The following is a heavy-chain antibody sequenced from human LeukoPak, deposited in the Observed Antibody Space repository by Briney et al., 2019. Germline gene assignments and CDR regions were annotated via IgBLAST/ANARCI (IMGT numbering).Heavy chain of an antibody. V-gene: IGHV4-59*01. D-gene: IGHD3-10*01. J-gene: IGHJ4*02. CDR3: ARDLSYPGAIDY. CDR2: IYYSGST. Sequence: SETLSLTCTVSGGFISSYYWSWIRQPPGKAPEWIGYIYYSGSTNYNPSLKSRVTISVDTSKNQFSLKLSSVTAADTAVYYCARDLSYPGAIDYWGQGTLVTVSS. CDR1: GGFISSYY.